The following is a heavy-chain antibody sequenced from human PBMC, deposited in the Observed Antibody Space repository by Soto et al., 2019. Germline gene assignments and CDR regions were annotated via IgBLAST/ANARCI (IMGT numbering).Heavy chain of an antibody. CDR2: IVVGSGNT. D-gene: IGHD6-13*01. CDR3: AAPSIAAAGTPFDY. V-gene: IGHV1-58*01. Sequence: SVKVSFKASGFTFTSSAVQWVRQARGQRLEWIGWIVVGSGNTNYAQKFQERVTITRDMSTSTAYMELSSLRSEDTAVYYCAAPSIAAAGTPFDYWGQGTLVTVSS. CDR1: GFTFTSSA. J-gene: IGHJ4*02.